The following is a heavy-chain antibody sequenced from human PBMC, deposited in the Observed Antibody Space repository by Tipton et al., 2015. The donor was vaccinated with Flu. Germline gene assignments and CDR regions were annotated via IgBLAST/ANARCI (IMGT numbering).Heavy chain of an antibody. CDR2: INEDGSTT. CDR1: GFAFSSYW. V-gene: IGHV3-7*01. J-gene: IGHJ4*02. CDR3: AIFKNPGH. Sequence: SLRLSRAASGFAFSSYWVLWVRQAPGKGLEWVANINEDGSTTYYLGSVRGRFTISRDNARNSVFLQMNSLRVEDTALYYCAIFKNPGHWGQGTLVTVSS. D-gene: IGHD2/OR15-2a*01.